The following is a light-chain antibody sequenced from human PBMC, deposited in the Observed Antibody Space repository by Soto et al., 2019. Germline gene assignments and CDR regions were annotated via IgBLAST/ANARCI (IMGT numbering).Light chain of an antibody. Sequence: QAVVTQEPSVTVSPGGTVTLTCDSSTGPVTSGRYPYWFQQKPGQAPRTLIYDTSLKYSWTPARFSGSLLRGKAALTLSGARPEDEADYYCLLSYSGGRVFGGGTKATVL. J-gene: IGLJ3*02. CDR1: TGPVTSGRY. CDR2: DTS. V-gene: IGLV7-46*01. CDR3: LLSYSGGRV.